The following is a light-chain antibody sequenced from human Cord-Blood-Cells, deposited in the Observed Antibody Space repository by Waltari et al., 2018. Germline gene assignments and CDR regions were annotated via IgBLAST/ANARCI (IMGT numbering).Light chain of an antibody. J-gene: IGKJ2*01. CDR2: AAS. CDR1: QSISSY. CDR3: QQSYSIPYT. V-gene: IGKV1-39*01. Sequence: DIQMTQSPSSLSASVGDRVTITCRASQSISSYLNWYQQKPGKAPKLRIYAASSLQSGVPSRFSGSRSGTDFTLTISSLQPEDFATYYCQQSYSIPYTFGQGTKLEIK.